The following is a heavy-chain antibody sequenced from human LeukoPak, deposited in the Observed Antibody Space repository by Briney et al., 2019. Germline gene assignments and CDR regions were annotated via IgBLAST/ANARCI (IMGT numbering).Heavy chain of an antibody. Sequence: SETLSLTCAVYGGSFSGSYWSWIRQPPKKGLEWIGYIYYTGSTNYNPSLKSRITISVDTSKNQFSLKLSSVTAADTAVYYCARLKGYSSGWYPSYYFDYWGQGTLVTVSS. CDR1: GGSFSGSY. V-gene: IGHV4-59*08. CDR3: ARLKGYSSGWYPSYYFDY. D-gene: IGHD6-19*01. CDR2: IYYTGST. J-gene: IGHJ4*02.